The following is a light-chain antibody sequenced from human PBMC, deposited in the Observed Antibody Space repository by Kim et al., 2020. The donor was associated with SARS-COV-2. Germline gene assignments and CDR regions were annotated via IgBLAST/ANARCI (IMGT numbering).Light chain of an antibody. V-gene: IGKV1-27*01. Sequence: ASVGDRVTITCRASQDIANSLAWYQQKPGKVPQVLIYAASTLQSGVPSRFSGSGSGTEFTLTIGSLQTEDVATYYFQKYNSAPWTIGPGTKVDIK. CDR3: QKYNSAPWT. J-gene: IGKJ1*01. CDR2: AAS. CDR1: QDIANS.